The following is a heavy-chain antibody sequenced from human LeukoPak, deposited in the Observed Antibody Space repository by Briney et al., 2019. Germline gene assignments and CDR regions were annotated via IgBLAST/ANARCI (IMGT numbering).Heavy chain of an antibody. CDR3: EYSALHYGMDV. D-gene: IGHD2/OR15-2a*01. CDR1: GGSISSGDYY. CDR2: IYYSGST. Sequence: PSQTLSLTCTVSGGSISSGDYYWSWIRQPPGKGLEWIGYIYYSGSTNYNPSLKSRVTMSLDTSKNQFSLELSSVTAADTAVYYCEYSALHYGMDVWGQGTTVTVSS. J-gene: IGHJ6*02. V-gene: IGHV4-30-4*08.